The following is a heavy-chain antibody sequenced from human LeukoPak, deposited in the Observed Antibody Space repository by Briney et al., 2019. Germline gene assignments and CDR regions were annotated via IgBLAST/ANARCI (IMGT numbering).Heavy chain of an antibody. CDR2: ISAYNGNT. J-gene: IGHJ4*02. CDR1: GYTFTSYG. CDR3: ARVAMYSSSWTITFGRVSFDY. V-gene: IGHV1-18*01. Sequence: ASVKVSCKASGYTFTSYGISWVRQAPGQGLEWMGWISAYNGNTNYAQKLQGRVTMTTDTSTSTVYMELRSLRSDDTAVYYCARVAMYSSSWTITFGRVSFDYWGQGTLVTVSS. D-gene: IGHD3-16*01.